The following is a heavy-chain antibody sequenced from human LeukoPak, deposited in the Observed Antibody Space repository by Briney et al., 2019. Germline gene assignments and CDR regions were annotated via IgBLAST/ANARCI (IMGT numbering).Heavy chain of an antibody. CDR1: GFTFSSYS. D-gene: IGHD6-19*01. CDR3: ARVVQWLVQGGVDY. CDR2: ISSSSSYI. Sequence: GGSLRLSCAASGFTFSSYSMNWVRQAPGKGLEWVSSISSSSSYIYYADSVKGRFTISRDNAKNSLYLQMNSLRAEDTAVYYCARVVQWLVQGGVDYWGQRTLVTVSS. J-gene: IGHJ4*02. V-gene: IGHV3-21*01.